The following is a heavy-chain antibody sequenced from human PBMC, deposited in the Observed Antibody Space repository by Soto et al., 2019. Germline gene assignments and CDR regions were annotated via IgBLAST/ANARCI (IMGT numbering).Heavy chain of an antibody. CDR2: ISGSGGST. CDR3: AKGYDSSGYYYVLY. D-gene: IGHD3-22*01. CDR1: GFTFSSYA. Sequence: PGGSLRLSCAASGFTFSSYAMSWVRQAPGKGLEWVSAISGSGGSTYYADSVKGRFTISRDNSKNTLYLQMNSLRAEDTAVYYCAKGYDSSGYYYVLYWGQGTLVTVSS. J-gene: IGHJ4*02. V-gene: IGHV3-23*01.